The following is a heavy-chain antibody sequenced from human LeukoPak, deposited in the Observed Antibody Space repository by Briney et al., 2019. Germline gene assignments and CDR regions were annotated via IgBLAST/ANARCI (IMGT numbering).Heavy chain of an antibody. Sequence: GESLRLSCAASGFTFSSYAMSWVRQAPGKGLEWVSGIRGSGGSTYYADSVKGRFTISRDNSKNTLYLQMNRQRAEDTAVYYCAKESGYRSGGSCYSEYYFDYWGQGTLVTVSS. D-gene: IGHD2-15*01. J-gene: IGHJ4*02. CDR2: IRGSGGST. CDR1: GFTFSSYA. CDR3: AKESGYRSGGSCYSEYYFDY. V-gene: IGHV3-23*01.